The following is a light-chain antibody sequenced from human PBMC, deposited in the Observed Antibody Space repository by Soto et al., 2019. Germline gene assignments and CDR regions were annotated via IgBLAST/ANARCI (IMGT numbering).Light chain of an antibody. CDR3: QQYNSYLLT. CDR1: QSISSW. V-gene: IGKV1-5*01. CDR2: DAS. J-gene: IGKJ3*01. Sequence: DIQMTQSPSTLSASVGARVTITCRASQSISSWLAWYQQKPGKAPKLLIYDASSLESGVPSRFSGSGSGTEFTLTISSLQPDDFASCYCQQYNSYLLTVGTGTKVDIK.